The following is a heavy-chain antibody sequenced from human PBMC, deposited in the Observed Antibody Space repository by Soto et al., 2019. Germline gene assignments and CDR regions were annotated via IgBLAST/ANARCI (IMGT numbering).Heavy chain of an antibody. CDR3: ARSSGVPTPDFDY. Sequence: GGSLRLSCAASGFAFNIYAIHWVRQAPGKGLEWVAVISHDGTNRYYTDSVRGRFTISRDNSKNTVYPEMDSLRADDTAVYYCARSSGVPTPDFDYWGQGTLVTVSS. CDR1: GFAFNIYA. J-gene: IGHJ4*02. V-gene: IGHV3-30-3*01. D-gene: IGHD3-3*01. CDR2: ISHDGTNR.